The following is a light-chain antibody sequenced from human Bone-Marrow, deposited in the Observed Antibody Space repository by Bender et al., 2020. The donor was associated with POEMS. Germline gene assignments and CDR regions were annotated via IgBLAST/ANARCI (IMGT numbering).Light chain of an antibody. CDR1: PSDVGGYDY. V-gene: IGLV2-14*03. Sequence: QSALTQPASVSGSPGQSITISCTGTPSDVGGYDYVSWYQQYPGEAPRLIIYDVTNRPSGVSARFSGSKSGDTASLTISGLQAEDEADYYCTSYTSTSTNVFGSATKVTVL. CDR2: DVT. J-gene: IGLJ1*01. CDR3: TSYTSTSTNV.